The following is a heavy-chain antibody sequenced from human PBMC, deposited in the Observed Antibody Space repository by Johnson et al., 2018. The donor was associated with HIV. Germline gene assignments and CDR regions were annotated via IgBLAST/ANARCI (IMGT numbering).Heavy chain of an antibody. CDR3: AKEGWAAAQEGWGAFDI. V-gene: IGHV3-66*02. Sequence: VQLVESGGGVVQPGRSLRLSCAASGFTVTNKYMSWVRQAPGKGLEWVSVIYSGGSTYYADSVKGRFTISRDNSKNTLYLQMNSLRAEDTAVYYCAKEGWAAAQEGWGAFDIWGQGTMVTVSS. CDR1: GFTVTNKY. J-gene: IGHJ3*02. D-gene: IGHD6-13*01. CDR2: IYSGGST.